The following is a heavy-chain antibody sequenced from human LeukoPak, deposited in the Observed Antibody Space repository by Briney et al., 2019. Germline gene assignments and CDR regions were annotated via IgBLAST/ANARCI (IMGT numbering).Heavy chain of an antibody. Sequence: SVKVSCKASGGTFSSYAISWVRQAPGQGLEWMGRIIPILGIANYAQKFQGRVTITADKSTSTAYMELSSLRSEDMAVYYCASRAATSGSYDEYWGQGTLVTVSS. CDR2: IIPILGIA. D-gene: IGHD1-26*01. CDR1: GGTFSSYA. J-gene: IGHJ4*02. CDR3: ASRAATSGSYDEY. V-gene: IGHV1-69*04.